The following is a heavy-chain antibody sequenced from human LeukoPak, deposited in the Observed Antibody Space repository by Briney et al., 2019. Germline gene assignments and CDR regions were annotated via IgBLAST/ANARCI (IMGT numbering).Heavy chain of an antibody. CDR1: GYTFTSYY. J-gene: IGHJ4*02. CDR2: INPSGGST. V-gene: IGHV1-46*01. D-gene: IGHD3-22*01. Sequence: ASVKVSCKASGYTFTSYYMHWVRQAPGQGLEWMGIINPSGGSTSYAQKFQGRVTMTRDTSTSTVYMELSSLRSEDTAVYYCAKEGDSTGYYDYFDYWGQGTLVTVSS. CDR3: AKEGDSTGYYDYFDY.